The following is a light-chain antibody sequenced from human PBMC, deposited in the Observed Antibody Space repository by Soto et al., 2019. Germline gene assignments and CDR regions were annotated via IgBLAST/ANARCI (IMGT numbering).Light chain of an antibody. Sequence: QSALTQPASVSGSPGQSITISCSGTSTDIDNYSFVSWYQQHPGQAPQLIIYDGTERPSGISGRFSASKSGLTASLTISGLQPEDEADYYCSSFTSNRIYVFGPGTKLTVL. CDR3: SSFTSNRIYV. V-gene: IGLV2-14*02. CDR1: STDIDNYSF. CDR2: DGT. J-gene: IGLJ1*01.